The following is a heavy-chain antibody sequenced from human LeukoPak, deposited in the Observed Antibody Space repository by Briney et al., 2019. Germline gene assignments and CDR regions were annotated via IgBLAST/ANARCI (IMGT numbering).Heavy chain of an antibody. Sequence: PGGSLRLSCAASGFTFSSYWMHWVRQAPGKGLVWVSRINSDGSSTTYADSVRGRFTISRDNAKNTLYLQMSSLRAEDTAVYYCARDVGDSGNWFDPWGQGTLVTVSS. V-gene: IGHV3-74*01. CDR2: INSDGSST. CDR1: GFTFSSYW. CDR3: ARDVGDSGNWFDP. D-gene: IGHD2-21*01. J-gene: IGHJ5*02.